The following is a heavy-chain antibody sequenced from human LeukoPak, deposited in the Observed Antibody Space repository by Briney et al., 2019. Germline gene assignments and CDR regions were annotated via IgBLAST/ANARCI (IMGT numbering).Heavy chain of an antibody. D-gene: IGHD5-12*01. CDR1: GGSISSGGYY. Sequence: ASQTLSLTCTVSGGSISSGGYYWSWIRQHPGKGLEWIGYIYYSGNTYYNPSLKSRVTISVDTSKNQFSLKLSSVTAADTAVYYCARVHSGYDFGNRKYYYFDYWGQGTLVTVSS. V-gene: IGHV4-31*03. J-gene: IGHJ4*02. CDR3: ARVHSGYDFGNRKYYYFDY. CDR2: IYYSGNT.